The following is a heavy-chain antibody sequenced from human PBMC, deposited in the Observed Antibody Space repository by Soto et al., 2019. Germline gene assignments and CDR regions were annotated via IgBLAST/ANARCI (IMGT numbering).Heavy chain of an antibody. D-gene: IGHD2-2*02. Sequence: SETLSLTCTVSGGSISSSSYYWGWIRQPPGKGLEWIGSIYYSGSTYYNPSLKSRVTISVDTSKNQFSLKLSSVTAADTAVYYCARDKTDVGALPAAITEWLDTWGQGALVTV. J-gene: IGHJ5*01. CDR2: IYYSGST. V-gene: IGHV4-39*02. CDR1: GGSISSSSYY. CDR3: ARDKTDVGALPAAITEWLDT.